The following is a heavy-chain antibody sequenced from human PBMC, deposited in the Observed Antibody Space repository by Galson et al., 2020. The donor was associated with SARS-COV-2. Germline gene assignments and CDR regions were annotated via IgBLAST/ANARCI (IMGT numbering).Heavy chain of an antibody. CDR1: GGSISSSSYY. J-gene: IGHJ5*02. CDR3: AREGGSGYYGSGSSPTNWFDP. D-gene: IGHD3-10*01. V-gene: IGHV4-39*07. Sequence: SETLSLTCTVSGGSISSSSYYWGWIRQPPGKGLEWIGSIYYSGSTYYNPSLKSRVTISVDTSKNQFSLKLSSVTAADTAVYYCAREGGSGYYGSGSSPTNWFDPWGQGTLVTVSS. CDR2: IYYSGST.